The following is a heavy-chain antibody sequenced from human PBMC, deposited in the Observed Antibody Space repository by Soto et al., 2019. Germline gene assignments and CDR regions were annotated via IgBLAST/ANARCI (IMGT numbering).Heavy chain of an antibody. CDR1: GGANSSGGCY. CDR2: IYYSGST. V-gene: IGHV4-31*03. J-gene: IGHJ6*02. Sequence: PSGTLSPTCTVSGGANSSGGCYWSWIRQHPGKGLEWIGYIYYSGSTYYSPSLKSRVTISVEASKNQFSLKLSSVTAADTAVYYCARFFGVVIKTGCHDYYGMDVWGQGTTVTVSS. CDR3: ARFFGVVIKTGCHDYYGMDV. D-gene: IGHD3-3*01.